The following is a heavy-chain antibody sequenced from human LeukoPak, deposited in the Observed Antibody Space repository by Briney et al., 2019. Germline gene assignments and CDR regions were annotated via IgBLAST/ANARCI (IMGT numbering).Heavy chain of an antibody. D-gene: IGHD1-14*01. CDR1: GFTFSSYA. Sequence: GGSLRLSCAASGFTFSSYAMHWVRQAPGKGLEWVAVISYDRSITYYADSVKGRFTLPCDNSKNTLYLQMNSLSPEDTAVYYCARVTGIRTAFDYWGQGTLVTVSS. V-gene: IGHV3-30-3*01. CDR2: ISYDRSIT. CDR3: ARVTGIRTAFDY. J-gene: IGHJ4*02.